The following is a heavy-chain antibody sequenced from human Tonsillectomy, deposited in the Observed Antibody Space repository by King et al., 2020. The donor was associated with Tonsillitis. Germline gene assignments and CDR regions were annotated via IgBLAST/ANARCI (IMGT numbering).Heavy chain of an antibody. CDR1: GFPLSSNG. CDR3: AGSKTADFWSDPLNSYFDF. D-gene: IGHD3-3*01. CDR2: ISYNNRD. V-gene: IGHV3-30*03. J-gene: IGHJ2*01. Sequence: VPLVESGGGVVRPGASLVLSCEASGFPLSSNGMVWVRRPPGKGLEWVAIISYNNRDHYAESTKGRFIISRDNARDMVFLQVNTLRPEDPAVYYCAGSKTADFWSDPLNSYFDFWGRRVLVTVSS.